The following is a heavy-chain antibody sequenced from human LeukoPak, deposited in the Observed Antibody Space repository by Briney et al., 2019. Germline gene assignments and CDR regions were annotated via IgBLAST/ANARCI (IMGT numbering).Heavy chain of an antibody. J-gene: IGHJ3*02. D-gene: IGHD2-2*01. CDR3: ETAVPADI. Sequence: GGSLRLSCAASGFDFKTYTMNWVRQAPGQGLEWVSSIGRSSSPIFYADSVKGRFTISRDNAERSLFLQMNSLRAEDTALYYCETAVPADIWGRGTMVIVAS. CDR1: GFDFKTYT. CDR2: IGRSSSPI. V-gene: IGHV3-48*04.